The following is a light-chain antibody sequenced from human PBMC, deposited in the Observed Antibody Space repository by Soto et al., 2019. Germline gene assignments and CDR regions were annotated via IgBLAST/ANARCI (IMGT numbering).Light chain of an antibody. CDR1: QSVGYH. CDR2: DAS. J-gene: IGKJ4*01. V-gene: IGKV3-11*01. Sequence: EIVLSKSPATLSLSPGERATLSCRASQSVGYHLAWYQQKPGQAPRLLIYDASNRATGIPARFSGSGSGTDFTLAISSLEPEDFAVYYCQQRSNGTPVTFGGGTKVDIK. CDR3: QQRSNGTPVT.